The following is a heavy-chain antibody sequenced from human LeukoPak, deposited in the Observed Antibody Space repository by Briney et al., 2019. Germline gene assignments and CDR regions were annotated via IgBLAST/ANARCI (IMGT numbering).Heavy chain of an antibody. D-gene: IGHD6-6*01. V-gene: IGHV4-4*07. CDR3: ARESYSSSYLFDY. Sequence: SETLSLTCTVSGGSISNYYWSWIRQPAGKGLERIGRIYTSGSTNYNPSLKSRVTMSVDTSKSQFSLKLSAVTAAATAVYYCARESYSSSYLFDYWGQGTLVTVSS. CDR1: GGSISNYY. CDR2: IYTSGST. J-gene: IGHJ4*02.